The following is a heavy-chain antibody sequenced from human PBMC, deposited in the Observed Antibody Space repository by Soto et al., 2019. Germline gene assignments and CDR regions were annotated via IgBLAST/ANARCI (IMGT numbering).Heavy chain of an antibody. Sequence: SETLSLTCTGSCGSIRSSSYYWGWIRQPPGKGLEWIGSIYYRGTAYYNPSLQSRVSMSVDTSKNQFSLKMNSLISADTAVYFCARRRALAARPDWFDPWGQGILVTVSS. D-gene: IGHD6-6*01. CDR3: ARRRALAARPDWFDP. J-gene: IGHJ5*02. V-gene: IGHV4-39*01. CDR1: CGSIRSSSYY. CDR2: IYYRGTA.